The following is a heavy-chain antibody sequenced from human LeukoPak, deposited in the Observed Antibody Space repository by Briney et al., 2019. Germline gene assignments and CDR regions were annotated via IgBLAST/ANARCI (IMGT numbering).Heavy chain of an antibody. CDR2: INDSGSS. D-gene: IGHD3-10*01. Sequence: PSETLSLTCVVYGGSFSGYYWTWIRQPPGKGLEWIGEINDSGSSNYNPSLKSRVTISVDTSKNQFSLKLSSVTAADTAVYYCARLHRFTMVRGVRYYFDYWGQGTLVTVSS. J-gene: IGHJ4*02. CDR3: ARLHRFTMVRGVRYYFDY. V-gene: IGHV4-34*01. CDR1: GGSFSGYY.